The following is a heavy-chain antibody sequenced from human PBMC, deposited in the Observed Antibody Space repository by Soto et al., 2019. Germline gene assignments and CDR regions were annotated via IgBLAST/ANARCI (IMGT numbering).Heavy chain of an antibody. CDR3: ARGSSIAGLYYGMDV. J-gene: IGHJ6*02. CDR1: GGSISSGGYY. V-gene: IGHV4-31*03. D-gene: IGHD6-6*01. Sequence: QVQLQESGPGLVKPSQTLSLTCTVSGGSISSGGYYWTWIRQHPGKGLEWIGYNYYSGITYYNPSLKSRVTTSLDTSKNQFSLKLSSVTAADTAVYYCARGSSIAGLYYGMDVWSQGTTVTVSS. CDR2: NYYSGIT.